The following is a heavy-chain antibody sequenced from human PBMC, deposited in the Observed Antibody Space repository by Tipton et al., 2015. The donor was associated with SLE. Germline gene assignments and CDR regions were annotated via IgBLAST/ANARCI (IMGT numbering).Heavy chain of an antibody. CDR2: IYYSGST. CDR1: GGSISSGGYY. V-gene: IGHV4-61*08. J-gene: IGHJ4*02. CDR3: ASGVSGRDYFDY. D-gene: IGHD1-26*01. Sequence: TLSPTCTVSGGSISSGGYYWSWIRQHPGKGLEWIGYIYYSGSTNYNPSLKSRVTISVDTSKNQFSLKLSSVTAADTAVYYCASGVSGRDYFDYWGQGTLVTVSS.